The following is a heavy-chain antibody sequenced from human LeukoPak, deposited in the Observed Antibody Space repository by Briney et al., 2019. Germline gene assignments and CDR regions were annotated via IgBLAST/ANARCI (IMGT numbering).Heavy chain of an antibody. D-gene: IGHD1-1*01. Sequence: GGSLRLSCAASGFTFSSYSMNWVRQAPGKGLEWVSSISSSSSYIYYADSVKGRFTISRDNAKNSLYLQMNSLRAGDTAVYYCARDGGLDGISGWGQGTLVTVSS. CDR3: ARDGGLDGISG. CDR1: GFTFSSYS. CDR2: ISSSSSYI. J-gene: IGHJ4*02. V-gene: IGHV3-21*01.